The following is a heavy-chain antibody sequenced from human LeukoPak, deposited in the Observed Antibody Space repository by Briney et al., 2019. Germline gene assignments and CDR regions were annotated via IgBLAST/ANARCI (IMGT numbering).Heavy chain of an antibody. J-gene: IGHJ5*02. CDR1: GYIFTNYW. V-gene: IGHV5-51*01. D-gene: IGHD6-25*01. CDR2: FNPRDSST. Sequence: GESLKISCKTSGYIFTNYWLAWVRQTPGKGLEWVGIFNPRDSSTRYSPSIQGQVTFSADNSISTAYLQWSSLRASDTAIYYCARHYGSAWFAHWGQGTQVTVSS. CDR3: ARHYGSAWFAH.